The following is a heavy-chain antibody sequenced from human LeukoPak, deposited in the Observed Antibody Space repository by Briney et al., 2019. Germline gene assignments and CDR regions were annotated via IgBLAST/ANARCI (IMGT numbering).Heavy chain of an antibody. D-gene: IGHD3-3*01. CDR2: IIPIFGTA. J-gene: IGHJ5*02. Sequence: SVKVSCKASGGTFSSYAISWVRQAPGQGLEWMGGIIPIFGTANYAQKFQSRVTITTDESTSTAYMELSSLRSEDTAVYYCARIYDFWGDWFDPWGQGTLVTVSS. CDR1: GGTFSSYA. CDR3: ARIYDFWGDWFDP. V-gene: IGHV1-69*05.